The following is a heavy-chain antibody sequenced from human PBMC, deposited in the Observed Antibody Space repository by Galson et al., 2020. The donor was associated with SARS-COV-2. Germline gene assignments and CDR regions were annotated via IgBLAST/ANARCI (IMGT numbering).Heavy chain of an antibody. J-gene: IGHJ3*02. Sequence: ASVKVSCQVSGYTFTTYGITWVRQAPGQGLEWMGWISTYNGDTNTAHKLRGRVTMTTDTSTNTAYMELRSLSSDDTAVYYCARGLYLGDCSSSSCYSGYTSSSDVFDIWGQGTMVTVSS. CDR3: ARGLYLGDCSSSSCYSGYTSSSDVFDI. V-gene: IGHV1-18*04. CDR2: ISTYNGDT. D-gene: IGHD2-15*01. CDR1: GYTFTTYG.